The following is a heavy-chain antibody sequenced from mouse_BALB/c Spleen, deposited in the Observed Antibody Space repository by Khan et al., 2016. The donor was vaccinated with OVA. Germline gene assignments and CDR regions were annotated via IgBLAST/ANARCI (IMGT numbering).Heavy chain of an antibody. CDR2: INTYTGEP. D-gene: IGHD2-12*01. V-gene: IGHV9-1*02. Sequence: QIQLVQSGPELKKPGETVKISCKASGYTFTNYGMNWVKQAPGKGLKWMGWINTYTGEPTYADDFKGRFAFSLETSASSASLQINNLKNEDMATYFCARTYYSYARYFDVWGAGTTVTVSS. CDR1: GYTFTNYG. J-gene: IGHJ1*01. CDR3: ARTYYSYARYFDV.